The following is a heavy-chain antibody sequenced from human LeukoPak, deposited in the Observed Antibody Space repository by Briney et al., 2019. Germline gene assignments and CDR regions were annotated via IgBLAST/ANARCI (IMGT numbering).Heavy chain of an antibody. CDR2: FHPEDGET. D-gene: IGHD6-13*01. J-gene: IGHJ4*02. CDR3: ATERGIAAAGTRNYFDY. Sequence: ASVKVSCKVSGYTLTELSMHWVRQAPGKGLEWKGGFHPEDGETIYAQKFQGRVTMTEDTSTDTAYMELSSLRSEDTAVYYCATERGIAAAGTRNYFDYWGQGTLVTVSS. CDR1: GYTLTELS. V-gene: IGHV1-24*01.